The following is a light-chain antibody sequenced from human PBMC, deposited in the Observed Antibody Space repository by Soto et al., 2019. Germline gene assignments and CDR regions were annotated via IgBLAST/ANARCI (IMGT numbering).Light chain of an antibody. CDR1: SSDVGGFNY. V-gene: IGLV2-14*03. CDR2: DVT. Sequence: QSVLTQPASVSGSPGQSITISCTGTSSDVGGFNYVSWYQQHPGKAPKLMIYDVTNRPSGVSYRFSGSKSGNTASLTISGLQAEDEADYYCNSYTSSSTYVFGTGTKVNLL. CDR3: NSYTSSSTYV. J-gene: IGLJ1*01.